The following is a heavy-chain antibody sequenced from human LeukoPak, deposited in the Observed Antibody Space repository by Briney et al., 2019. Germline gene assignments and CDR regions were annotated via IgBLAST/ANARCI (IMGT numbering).Heavy chain of an antibody. J-gene: IGHJ6*03. CDR1: GFTFSSYW. CDR3: ARVSYYDFWSGYYTYYYMDV. D-gene: IGHD3-3*01. Sequence: GGSLRLSCAASGFTFSSYWMSWVRQAPGKGLEWVANIKQDGSEKYYVDSVKGRFTISRDNAKNSLYLQMNSLRAEDTAVYYCARVSYYDFWSGYYTYYYMDVWGKGTTVTVSS. V-gene: IGHV3-7*01. CDR2: IKQDGSEK.